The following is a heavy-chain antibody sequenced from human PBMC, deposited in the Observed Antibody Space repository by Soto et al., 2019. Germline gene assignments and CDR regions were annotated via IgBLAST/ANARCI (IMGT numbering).Heavy chain of an antibody. J-gene: IGHJ3*02. CDR1: GGSISSGDYY. V-gene: IGHV4-31*03. D-gene: IGHD2-15*01. CDR2: MSYSGTT. Sequence: SETLSLTCTVSGGSISSGDYYWSWIRQHPGKGLEWIAYMSYSGTTYYNPSLKTRVIISVDTSTNQFSLKLSSVTAADTAVYYCARYCSGGTCQYAFDIWGQGTMVTV. CDR3: ARYCSGGTCQYAFDI.